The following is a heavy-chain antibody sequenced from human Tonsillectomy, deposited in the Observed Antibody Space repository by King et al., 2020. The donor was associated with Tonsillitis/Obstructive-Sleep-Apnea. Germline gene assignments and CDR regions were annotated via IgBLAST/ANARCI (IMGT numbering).Heavy chain of an antibody. Sequence: VQLVESGGVVVQPGGSLRLSCAASGFTFDDYTMHWVRQAPGKGLEWVSLFSWYGGSTYYADSVKGRFTISRDNSKNSLYLQMNSLRTEDTALYYCAKDKAYSSSWYSFDYWGQGTLVTVSS. CDR1: GFTFDDYT. J-gene: IGHJ4*02. V-gene: IGHV3-43*01. CDR3: AKDKAYSSSWYSFDY. CDR2: FSWYGGST. D-gene: IGHD6-13*01.